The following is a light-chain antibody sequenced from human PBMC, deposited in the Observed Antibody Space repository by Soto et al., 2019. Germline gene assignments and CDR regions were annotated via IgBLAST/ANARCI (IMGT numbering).Light chain of an antibody. CDR2: GAS. J-gene: IGKJ5*01. V-gene: IGKV3-15*01. Sequence: EIVLTQSPATLSLSPGEGATLSFRASQSVSNYLAWYQQKPGQAPRLLIYGASTRATGIPARFSGSGSGTEFTLTISSLQSEDFAVYYCQQYYDWPITFDQGTRLEIK. CDR1: QSVSNY. CDR3: QQYYDWPIT.